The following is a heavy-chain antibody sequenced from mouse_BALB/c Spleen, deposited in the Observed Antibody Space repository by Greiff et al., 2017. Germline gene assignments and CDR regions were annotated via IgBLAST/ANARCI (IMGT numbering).Heavy chain of an antibody. D-gene: IGHD1-2*01. V-gene: IGHV5-6-5*01. CDR2: ISSGGST. CDR3: AREGDYYGYIFAY. Sequence: EVKLVESGGGLVKPGGSLKLSCAASGFTFSSYAMSWVRQTPEKRLEWVASISSGGSTYYPDSVKGRFTISRDNARNILYLQMSSLRSEDTAMYYCAREGDYYGYIFAYWGQGTLVTVSA. J-gene: IGHJ3*01. CDR1: GFTFSSYA.